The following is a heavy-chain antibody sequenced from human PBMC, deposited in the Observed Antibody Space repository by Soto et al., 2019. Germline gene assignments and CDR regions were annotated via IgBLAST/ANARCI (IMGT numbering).Heavy chain of an antibody. V-gene: IGHV3-23*01. D-gene: IGHD3-3*01. J-gene: IGHJ6*02. CDR1: GFTFSSYA. CDR3: APPYDFWSGYSMEGMDV. Sequence: GGSLRLSCAASGFTFSSYAMSWVRQAPGKGLEWVSGISGGGTKTYYADSAKGRFTISRDNSKNTLYLQMHSLRAEDTAIYYCAPPYDFWSGYSMEGMDVWGQGTPVTVSS. CDR2: ISGGGTKT.